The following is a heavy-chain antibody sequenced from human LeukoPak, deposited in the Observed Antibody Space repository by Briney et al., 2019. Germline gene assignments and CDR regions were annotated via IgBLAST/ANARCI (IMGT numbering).Heavy chain of an antibody. D-gene: IGHD6-6*01. CDR3: ARGQRYSSSSRLDY. Sequence: SETLSLTCAVYGGSFSGYYWSWIRQPPGKGLEWKGGINPSGSTNYNPSLKSRVTISVDTSKNQFSLKLSSVTAADTAVYYCARGQRYSSSSRLDYWGQGTLVTVSS. CDR2: INPSGST. V-gene: IGHV4-34*01. CDR1: GGSFSGYY. J-gene: IGHJ4*02.